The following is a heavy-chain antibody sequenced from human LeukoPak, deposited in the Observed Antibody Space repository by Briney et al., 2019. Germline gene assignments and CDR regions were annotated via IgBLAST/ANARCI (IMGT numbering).Heavy chain of an antibody. V-gene: IGHV3-53*01. D-gene: IGHD6-13*01. CDR1: GFTVSSNY. CDR3: ARAFMVAAADD. Sequence: GGSLRLSCAASGFTVSSNYMSWVRQAPGKGLEWVSVIYSGGSTYYADSVKGRFTISRDNSKNTLYLQMNSLRAEDTAVYYCARAFMVAAADDWGQGTLVTVSS. CDR2: IYSGGST. J-gene: IGHJ4*02.